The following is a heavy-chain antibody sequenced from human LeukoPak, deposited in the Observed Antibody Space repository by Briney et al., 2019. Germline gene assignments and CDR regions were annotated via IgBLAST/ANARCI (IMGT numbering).Heavy chain of an antibody. CDR1: GDSVSSNSVT. CDR2: TYYRSTWYN. Sequence: SQTLSLTCAISGDSVSSNSVTWNWIRQSPSRGLEWLGRTYYRSTWYNDYAVSVRGRITVNPDTSKNQFSLKLSSVTAADTAVYYCAIYSGSFLDYWGQGTLVTVSS. V-gene: IGHV6-1*01. CDR3: AIYSGSFLDY. D-gene: IGHD1-26*01. J-gene: IGHJ4*02.